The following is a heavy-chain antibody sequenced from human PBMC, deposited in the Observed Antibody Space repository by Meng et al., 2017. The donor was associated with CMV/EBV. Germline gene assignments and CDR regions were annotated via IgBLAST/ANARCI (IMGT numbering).Heavy chain of an antibody. V-gene: IGHV3-15*01. CDR3: TTDLPTYYDYVWGSYRLGPGFDY. CDR1: GFTFSNAW. D-gene: IGHD3-16*02. CDR2: IKRKTDGGTT. J-gene: IGHJ4*02. Sequence: GESLKISCAASGFTFSNAWMSWVRQAPGKGLEWVGRIKRKTDGGTTDYAAPVKGRFTISRDDSKNTLYLQMNSLKTEDTAVYYCTTDLPTYYDYVWGSYRLGPGFDYWGQGTLVTVSS.